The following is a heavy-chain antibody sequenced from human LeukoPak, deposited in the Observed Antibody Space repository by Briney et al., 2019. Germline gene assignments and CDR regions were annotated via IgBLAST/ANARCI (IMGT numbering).Heavy chain of an antibody. CDR2: ITGSGGST. J-gene: IGHJ6*03. CDR3: ARNQDSSWYYYYMDV. Sequence: GGSLRLSCAASEFTFSSYAMSWVRQAPGKGLEWVSSITGSGGSTYSADSVKGRLTISRDNSKNTLYLQMNSLRADDTALYYCARNQDSSWYYYYMDVWGKGTTVTVSS. D-gene: IGHD6-13*01. V-gene: IGHV3-23*01. CDR1: EFTFSSYA.